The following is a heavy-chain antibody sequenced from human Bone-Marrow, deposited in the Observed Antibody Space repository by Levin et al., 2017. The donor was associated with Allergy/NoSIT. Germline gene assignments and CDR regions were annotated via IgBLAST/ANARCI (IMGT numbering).Heavy chain of an antibody. V-gene: IGHV4-61*01. Sequence: SETLSLTCNVSGDSLTSTNYYWGWIRQPPGKGLEWIAYIYHSGSTKYNPSLKSRVTISLDTSRNQFSLRLTSLTAADTAVYYCARGSYFGGLSFDCWGKGTLVTVSS. J-gene: IGHJ4*02. CDR1: GDSLTSTNYY. D-gene: IGHD4-23*01. CDR3: ARGSYFGGLSFDC. CDR2: IYHSGST.